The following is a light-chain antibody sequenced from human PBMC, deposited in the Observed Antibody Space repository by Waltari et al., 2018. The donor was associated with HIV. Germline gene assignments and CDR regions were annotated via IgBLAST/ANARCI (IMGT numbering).Light chain of an antibody. CDR1: SSDVGNYNY. CDR3: CSYAGSSTFV. Sequence: QSALTQPASVSGSPGQSITISCTGTSSDVGNYNYFSWYQQHPGKAPKLMVYDVTKRPSGVSNRFSGSKSGNTASLTIAGLQAEDEADYYCCSYAGSSTFVFGGGTKLTVL. V-gene: IGLV2-23*02. J-gene: IGLJ2*01. CDR2: DVT.